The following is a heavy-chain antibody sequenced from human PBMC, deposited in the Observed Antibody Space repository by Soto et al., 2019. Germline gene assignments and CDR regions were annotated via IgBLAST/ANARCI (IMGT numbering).Heavy chain of an antibody. CDR1: GGSISSHY. CDR3: ARDSGFSVVAATGFDY. J-gene: IGHJ4*02. V-gene: IGHV4-59*11. CDR2: IYYSGST. Sequence: QVQLQESGPGLVKPSETLSLTCTVSGGSISSHYWNWIRQPPGKGLEWIGYIYYSGSTNYNPSLNSRVTISVDTSKNQFSLKLSSVTAADTAVYYCARDSGFSVVAATGFDYWGQGTLVTVSS. D-gene: IGHD2-15*01.